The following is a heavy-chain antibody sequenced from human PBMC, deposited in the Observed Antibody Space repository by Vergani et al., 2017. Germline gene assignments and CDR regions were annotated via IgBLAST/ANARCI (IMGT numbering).Heavy chain of an antibody. Sequence: QVQLPQWGAGLLKPSETLSLTCAVYGGSFSGYYWSWIRQPPGKGLEWIGEINHSGSTNYNPSLKSRVTISVDTSKNPFSRKLSSVTAADTAVYYCARGGVAVAARARYWFDPWGQGTLVTVSS. V-gene: IGHV4-34*01. J-gene: IGHJ5*02. D-gene: IGHD6-19*01. CDR2: INHSGST. CDR1: GGSFSGYY. CDR3: ARGGVAVAARARYWFDP.